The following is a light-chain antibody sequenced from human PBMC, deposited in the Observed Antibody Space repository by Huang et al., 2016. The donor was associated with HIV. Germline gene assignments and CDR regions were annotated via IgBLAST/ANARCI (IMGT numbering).Light chain of an antibody. J-gene: IGKJ2*01. CDR2: AAS. V-gene: IGKV1-39*01. CDR3: QQSYSNMYT. CDR1: QSISFY. Sequence: DIQLTQSPSSLSASVGDRVTITCRASQSISFYLHWYQQKPGKVPKLLIYAASNLISGVPSRFSGSGSGTDFTLTISSLQPEDFASYYCQQSYSNMYTFGQGTKLEIK.